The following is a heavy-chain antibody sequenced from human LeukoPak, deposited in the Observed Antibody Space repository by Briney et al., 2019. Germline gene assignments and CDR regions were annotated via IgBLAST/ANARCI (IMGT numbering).Heavy chain of an antibody. J-gene: IGHJ4*02. Sequence: GGSLRLSCSASGFTFSSYAMHWVRQAPGKGLEYVSAISSNGGSTYYADSVKGRFTISRDNSKNTLFLQVNSLRAEDTAAYYCATVAARGPPPDYWGQGTLVTVSS. V-gene: IGHV3-64*04. CDR2: ISSNGGST. D-gene: IGHD6-19*01. CDR1: GFTFSSYA. CDR3: ATVAARGPPPDY.